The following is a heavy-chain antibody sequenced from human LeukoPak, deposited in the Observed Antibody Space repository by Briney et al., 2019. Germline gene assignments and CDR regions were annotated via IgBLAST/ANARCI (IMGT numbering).Heavy chain of an antibody. Sequence: GASAKVSCKASGHTXTGYYMHWVRQAPGQGLEWLGWINPNSGVTNYAQKFQGRITMTRDTSITTVYMELSSLTSDDTAVYYCGSGQWLVGVFYWGQGTLVTVSS. CDR1: GHTXTGYY. CDR3: GSGQWLVGVFY. D-gene: IGHD6-19*01. J-gene: IGHJ4*02. CDR2: INPNSGVT. V-gene: IGHV1-2*02.